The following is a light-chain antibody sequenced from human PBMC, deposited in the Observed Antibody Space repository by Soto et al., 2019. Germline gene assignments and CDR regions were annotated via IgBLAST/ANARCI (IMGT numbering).Light chain of an antibody. Sequence: IQLTQSPSSLSASVGDRVTITCRASQGISSYLAWYQQKPGKAPKLLIYAASTLQSGVPSRFSGSGSGTDFTLTISSLQPEDFAVYYCQQYDTSPRTFGQGTKVEIK. J-gene: IGKJ1*01. CDR3: QQYDTSPRT. CDR1: QGISSY. V-gene: IGKV1-9*01. CDR2: AAS.